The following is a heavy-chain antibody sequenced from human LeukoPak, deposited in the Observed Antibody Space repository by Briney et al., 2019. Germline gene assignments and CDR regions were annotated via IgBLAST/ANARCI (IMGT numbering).Heavy chain of an antibody. CDR3: ARGGKYFDWLSFDY. D-gene: IGHD3-9*01. V-gene: IGHV3-23*01. Sequence: PGGSLRLSCAASGFTFSSYAMSWVRQAPGKGLEWVSAISGSGGSTYYADSVKGRFTISRNNSKNTLYLQMNSLRAEDTAVYYCARGGKYFDWLSFDYWGQGTLVTVSS. J-gene: IGHJ4*02. CDR1: GFTFSSYA. CDR2: ISGSGGST.